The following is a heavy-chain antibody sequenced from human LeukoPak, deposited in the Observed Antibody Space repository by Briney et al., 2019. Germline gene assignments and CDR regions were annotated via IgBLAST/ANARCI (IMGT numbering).Heavy chain of an antibody. CDR3: ATYDSWPPNWFDP. CDR1: GYSISSGYY. Sequence: SETLSLTCTVSGYSISSGYYWGWIRQPPGKGLEWIGSIYHSGSTYYNPSLKSRVTISVDTSKNQFSLKLSSVTAADTAVYYCATYDSWPPNWFDPWGQGTLVTVSS. V-gene: IGHV4-38-2*02. D-gene: IGHD3-3*01. J-gene: IGHJ5*02. CDR2: IYHSGST.